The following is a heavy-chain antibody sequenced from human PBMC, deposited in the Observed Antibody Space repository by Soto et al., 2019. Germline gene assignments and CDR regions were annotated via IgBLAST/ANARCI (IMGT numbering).Heavy chain of an antibody. Sequence: ASVKVSCKASGGTFSSYAISWVRQAPGQGLEWMGGIIPIFGTANYAQKFQGRVTITADESTSTAYMELSSLRSEDPAVYYCANGRGGSYYFDYWGQGTLVTVSS. D-gene: IGHD1-26*01. CDR3: ANGRGGSYYFDY. J-gene: IGHJ4*02. CDR1: GGTFSSYA. CDR2: IIPIFGTA. V-gene: IGHV1-69*13.